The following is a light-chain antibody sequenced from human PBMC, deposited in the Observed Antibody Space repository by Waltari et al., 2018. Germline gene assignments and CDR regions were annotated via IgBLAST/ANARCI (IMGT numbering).Light chain of an antibody. CDR3: QQYNSYPLT. CDR1: QSISSW. Sequence: DIQMTQSPSTLSASVGDRVTITCRASQSISSWLAWYQQKPGKAPKLLIYKASSLESGVSSRFSGSGSGAEFTRTISSLQPDNFATYYCQQYNSYPLTFGGGTKVEIK. CDR2: KAS. V-gene: IGKV1-5*03. J-gene: IGKJ4*01.